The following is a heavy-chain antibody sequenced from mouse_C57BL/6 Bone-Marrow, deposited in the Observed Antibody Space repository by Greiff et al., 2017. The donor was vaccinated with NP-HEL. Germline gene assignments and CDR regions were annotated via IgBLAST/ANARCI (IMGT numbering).Heavy chain of an antibody. D-gene: IGHD2-3*01. CDR1: GFTFSRYA. V-gene: IGHV5-4*01. CDR2: ISDGGSYT. J-gene: IGHJ3*01. Sequence: EVQVVESGGGLVKPGGSLKLSCAASGFTFSRYAMSWVRQTPEKRLEWVATISDGGSYTYYPDNVKGRFTISRDNAKNNLYLQMSHLKSEDTAMYYCARDPLYDASAYWGQGTLVTVSA. CDR3: ARDPLYDASAY.